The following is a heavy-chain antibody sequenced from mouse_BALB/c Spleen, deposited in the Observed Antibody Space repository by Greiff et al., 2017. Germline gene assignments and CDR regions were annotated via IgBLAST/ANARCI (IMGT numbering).Heavy chain of an antibody. CDR3: ARSLSTMITGWFAY. CDR2: ISYSGST. D-gene: IGHD2-4*01. J-gene: IGHJ3*01. Sequence: VQLKESGPGLVKPSQSLSLTCTVTGYSITSDYAWNWIRQFPGNKLEWMGYISYSGSTSYNPSLKSRISITRDTSKNQFFLQLNSVTTEDTATYSCARSLSTMITGWFAYWGQGTLVTVSA. CDR1: GYSITSDYA. V-gene: IGHV3-2*02.